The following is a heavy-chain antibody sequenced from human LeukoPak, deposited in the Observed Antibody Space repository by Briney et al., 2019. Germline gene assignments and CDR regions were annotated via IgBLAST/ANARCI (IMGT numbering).Heavy chain of an antibody. Sequence: ASVKVSCKASGYTFTSYYMHWVRQAPGQGLEWMGIINPSGGSTTYAQKFQGRFTMTSDTSTRTVYMELSSLRSDDTAVYYCARRGILTGYMFDYWGQGTLVTVSS. CDR2: INPSGGST. J-gene: IGHJ4*02. V-gene: IGHV1-46*03. CDR3: ARRGILTGYMFDY. D-gene: IGHD3-9*01. CDR1: GYTFTSYY.